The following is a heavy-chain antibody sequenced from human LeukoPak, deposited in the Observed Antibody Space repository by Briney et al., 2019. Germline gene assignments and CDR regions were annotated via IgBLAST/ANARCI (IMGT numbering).Heavy chain of an antibody. CDR3: ARHNGWAFDI. D-gene: IGHD2-15*01. V-gene: IGHV4-34*01. CDR1: GGSFSGW. J-gene: IGHJ3*02. CDR2: IHHSGGT. Sequence: PSGTLSLTCAVYGGSFSGWWSWIRQPPGKGLEWIGEIHHSGGTKYNPSLRSLDTISVDTSKRQISLKMTSVTAADTAIYYYARHNGWAFDIWGQGTVVTVSS.